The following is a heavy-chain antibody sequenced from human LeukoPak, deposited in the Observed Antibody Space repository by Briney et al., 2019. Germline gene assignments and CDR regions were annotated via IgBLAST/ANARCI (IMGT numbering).Heavy chain of an antibody. D-gene: IGHD5-18*01. CDR3: TSTRVDTAMVTDY. CDR2: VNPNSGHT. CDR1: GYTFTSYD. V-gene: IGHV1-8*01. Sequence: GASVKVSCKASGYTFTSYDINWVRQATGQGLEWMGWVNPNSGHTGFAQKFQGRVSMTSNTSISTAYMEVRSLRSEDTAVYYCTSTRVDTAMVTDYWGQGTLVTVSS. J-gene: IGHJ4*02.